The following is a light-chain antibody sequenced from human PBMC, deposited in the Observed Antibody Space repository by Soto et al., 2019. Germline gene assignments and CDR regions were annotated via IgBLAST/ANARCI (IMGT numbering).Light chain of an antibody. V-gene: IGKV1-5*03. CDR3: QQYNSYLLT. Sequence: DIQVTQSHSTLSASLGDRVTITCRASQSISSWLAWYQQKPGKAPKLLIYKASSLESGVPSRFSGSGSGTEFSLTISSLQPDDFATSYCQQYNSYLLTFGGRTKVDI. CDR1: QSISSW. J-gene: IGKJ4*01. CDR2: KAS.